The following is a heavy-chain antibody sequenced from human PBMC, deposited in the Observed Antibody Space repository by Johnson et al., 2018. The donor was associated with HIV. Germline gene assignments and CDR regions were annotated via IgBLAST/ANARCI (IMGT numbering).Heavy chain of an antibody. CDR2: IWNDGSEK. J-gene: IGHJ3*02. D-gene: IGHD2-21*01. Sequence: VQLVESGGGVVHPGRSLRLSCAASGFTFSSYVMQWVRQAPGKGLEWVALIWNDGSEKDYADSVKGRFTISRDNAKNSLYLQMNGLRAEDTAVYYCAKGDPVEGDVDDAFDIWGQGTMVTVSS. CDR3: AKGDPVEGDVDDAFDI. V-gene: IGHV3-33*03. CDR1: GFTFSSYV.